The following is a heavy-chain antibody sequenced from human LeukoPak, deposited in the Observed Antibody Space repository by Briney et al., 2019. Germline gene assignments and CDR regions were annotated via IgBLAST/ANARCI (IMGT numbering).Heavy chain of an antibody. D-gene: IGHD5-12*01. V-gene: IGHV3-23*01. Sequence: TGGSLRLSCAASGFTFSSYGMSWVRQAPGKGLEWVSAISGSGGSTYYADSVKGRFTISRDNSKNTLYLQMNSLRAEDTAVYYCAKDSGYIVAPLPDYWGQGTLVTVSS. CDR2: ISGSGGST. CDR1: GFTFSSYG. CDR3: AKDSGYIVAPLPDY. J-gene: IGHJ4*02.